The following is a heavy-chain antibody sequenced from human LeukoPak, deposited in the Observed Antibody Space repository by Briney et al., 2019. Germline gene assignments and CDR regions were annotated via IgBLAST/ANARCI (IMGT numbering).Heavy chain of an antibody. V-gene: IGHV4-34*01. D-gene: IGHD3-10*01. Sequence: SETLSLTCAVYGGSFSGYQWSWIRQPPGKGLEWIGEINHSGSTNYNPSLKSRVTMSVDTSKNQFSLKLSSVTAADTAVYYCATPVPHGSDPSLYYYYMDVWGKGTTVTISS. J-gene: IGHJ6*03. CDR3: ATPVPHGSDPSLYYYYMDV. CDR1: GGSFSGYQ. CDR2: INHSGST.